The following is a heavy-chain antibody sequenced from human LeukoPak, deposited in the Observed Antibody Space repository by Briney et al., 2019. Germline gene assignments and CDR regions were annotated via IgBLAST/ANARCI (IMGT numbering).Heavy chain of an antibody. D-gene: IGHD6-13*01. Sequence: GGSLRLSCAASGFTFSSYSMNWVRQAPGKGLEWVSYISSSSSTIYYADSVKGRFTISRDNAKNSLYLQMNSLRAEDTAVYYCAKDSGYSSSWLLVWGQGTLVTVSS. CDR1: GFTFSSYS. CDR3: AKDSGYSSSWLLV. CDR2: ISSSSSTI. J-gene: IGHJ4*02. V-gene: IGHV3-48*01.